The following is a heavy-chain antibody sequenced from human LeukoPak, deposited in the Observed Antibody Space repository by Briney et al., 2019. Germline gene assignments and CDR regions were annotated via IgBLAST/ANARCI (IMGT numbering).Heavy chain of an antibody. CDR2: IYSGGST. V-gene: IGHV3-66*01. J-gene: IGHJ4*02. Sequence: GGSLRLSCAASGFTFSSYAMSWVRQAPGKGLEWVSVIYSGGSTYYADSVKGRFTISRDNSKNTLYLQMNSLRAEDTAVYYCARGTEYYFDYWGQGTLVTVSS. D-gene: IGHD2-8*02. CDR3: ARGTEYYFDY. CDR1: GFTFSSYA.